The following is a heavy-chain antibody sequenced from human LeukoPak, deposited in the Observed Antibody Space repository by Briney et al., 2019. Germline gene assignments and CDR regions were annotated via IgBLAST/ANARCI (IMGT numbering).Heavy chain of an antibody. CDR1: GFTFSSYG. V-gene: IGHV3-30*18. CDR3: AKGGSGWYLDY. Sequence: GGSLRLSCAASGFTFSSYGMHWVRQAPGKGLEWVAVISYDGNNKYYADSVRGRLTISRDDSKNTLYLEMNSLRAEDTAVYYCAKGGSGWYLDYWGQGTLVTVSS. J-gene: IGHJ4*02. D-gene: IGHD6-19*01. CDR2: ISYDGNNK.